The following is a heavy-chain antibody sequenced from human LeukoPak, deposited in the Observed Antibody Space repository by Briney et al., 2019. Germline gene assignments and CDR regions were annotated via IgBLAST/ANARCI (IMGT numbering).Heavy chain of an antibody. V-gene: IGHV4-59*01. CDR2: IYYSGST. J-gene: IGHJ4*02. CDR3: ARTRGIAARRYYFDY. Sequence: PSETLSLTCTVSGGSISSYYWSWIRQPPGKGLEWIGYIYYSGSTNYNPSLKSRVTISVDTSKNQFSLKLSSVTAADTAVYYCARTRGIAARRYYFDYWGQGTLVTVSS. D-gene: IGHD6-6*01. CDR1: GGSISSYY.